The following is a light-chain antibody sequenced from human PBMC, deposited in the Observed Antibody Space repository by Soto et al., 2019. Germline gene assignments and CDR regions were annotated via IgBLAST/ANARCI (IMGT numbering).Light chain of an antibody. CDR2: STN. Sequence: QSVLTQPPSASGTPGQRVTISCSGSSSNIGSNTVNWYQQLPGSAPKLLMYSTNQRPSGVPDRFSGSKSGTSAFLAISGLQSEDEADYYCAAWDGSLNVVLFGGGTKLTVL. CDR1: SSNIGSNT. V-gene: IGLV1-44*01. J-gene: IGLJ2*01. CDR3: AAWDGSLNVVL.